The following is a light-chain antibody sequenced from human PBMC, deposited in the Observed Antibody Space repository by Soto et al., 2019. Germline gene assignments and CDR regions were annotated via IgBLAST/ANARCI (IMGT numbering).Light chain of an antibody. CDR2: GAS. J-gene: IGKJ2*01. Sequence: EVVMTQSPATLSVSPGDRATLSCRASQSVDTNVAWYQQKPGQAPRLLVHGASTRATGVPARFTGIGSGTDFTLTSSGLQADDCAVDYCQQYYNLPPYTFGQGTKLQIK. V-gene: IGKV3-15*01. CDR1: QSVDTN. CDR3: QQYYNLPPYT.